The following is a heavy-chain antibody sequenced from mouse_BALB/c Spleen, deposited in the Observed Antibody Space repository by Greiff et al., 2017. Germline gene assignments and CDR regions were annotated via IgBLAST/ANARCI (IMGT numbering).Heavy chain of an antibody. CDR3: ASDSGDGYALDD. V-gene: IGHV1S56*01. D-gene: IGHD2-2*01. J-gene: IGHJ2*01. Sequence: QVQLQQSGPELVKPGASVRISCKASGYTFTSYYIHWVKQSPGQGLEWIGCIYPGYGNTKYNEKFKGKATLTVDKSSSPAYMQLSSLTSEDSAVYFCASDSGDGYALDDWGEGTTLTVSS. CDR2: IYPGYGNT. CDR1: GYTFTSYY.